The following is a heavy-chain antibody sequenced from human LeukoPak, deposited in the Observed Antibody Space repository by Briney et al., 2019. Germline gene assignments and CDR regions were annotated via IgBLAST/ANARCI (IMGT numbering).Heavy chain of an antibody. D-gene: IGHD2-8*01. CDR1: GFTFSSYA. CDR3: ARQDVVLMVYATSFDY. CDR2: ISGSGGST. J-gene: IGHJ4*02. Sequence: GGSLRLSCAASGFTFSSYAMSWVRQASGKGLEWVSAISGSGGSTYYADSVKGRFTISRDNSKNTLYLQMNSLGAEDTAVYYCARQDVVLMVYATSFDYWGQGTLVTVSS. V-gene: IGHV3-23*01.